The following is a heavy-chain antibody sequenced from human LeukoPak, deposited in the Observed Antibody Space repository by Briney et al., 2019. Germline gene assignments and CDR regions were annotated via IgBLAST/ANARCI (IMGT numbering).Heavy chain of an antibody. CDR2: IVVGSGNT. D-gene: IGHD3-9*01. Sequence: ASVKVSCKASGFTFTSSAMQWVRQARGQRLEWIGWIVVGSGNTNYAQKFQERVTITRDMSTSTAYMELSSLRSEDTAVYYCAAGLYYDILTGNYGMDVWGQGTTVTVSS. CDR1: GFTFTSSA. V-gene: IGHV1-58*02. CDR3: AAGLYYDILTGNYGMDV. J-gene: IGHJ6*02.